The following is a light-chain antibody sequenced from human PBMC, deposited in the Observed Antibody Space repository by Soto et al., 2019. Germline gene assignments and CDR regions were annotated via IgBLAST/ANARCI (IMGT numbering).Light chain of an antibody. V-gene: IGLV1-44*01. CDR3: AAWDDTLAGWV. CDR1: NIGSKS. J-gene: IGLJ3*02. Sequence: ELTQPPSVSVAPGQTARITCGGNNIGSKSVHWYQQFPGTAPTLLIFSDDQRPSGVPDRFSGSRSGTSGSLAISGLQSADEAHYYCAAWDDTLAGWVFGGGTKLTVL. CDR2: SDD.